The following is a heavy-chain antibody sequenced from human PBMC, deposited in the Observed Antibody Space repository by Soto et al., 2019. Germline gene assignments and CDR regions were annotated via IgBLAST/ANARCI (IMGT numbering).Heavy chain of an antibody. CDR2: LYPSGGT. V-gene: IGHV4-4*02. CDR1: GVSISRSNW. CDR3: ARDVPPYYDFWSGADAFDI. Sequence: SETLSLTCSVSGVSISRSNWWTWVRQAPGKGLEWIGELYPSGGTTYNPSLQNRVTISVDTSKNQFSLKLSSVTAADTAVYYCARDVPPYYDFWSGADAFDIWGQGTMVTVSS. D-gene: IGHD3-3*01. J-gene: IGHJ3*02.